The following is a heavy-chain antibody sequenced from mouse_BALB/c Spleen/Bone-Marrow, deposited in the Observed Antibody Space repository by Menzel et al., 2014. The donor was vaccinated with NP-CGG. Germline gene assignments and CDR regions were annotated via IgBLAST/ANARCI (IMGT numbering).Heavy chain of an antibody. CDR3: ARGTTVVGDY. CDR1: GYTFTSYV. Sequence: VQLKQSGPELVKPGASVKMSCMASGYTFTSYVMHWVKQKPGQGLEWIGYINPFNDGIEYNEKFKVKATLTSDKSSSTAYMELSSLTSEDSAVYYCARGTTVVGDYWGQGTTLTVSS. CDR2: INPFNDGI. D-gene: IGHD1-1*01. V-gene: IGHV1-14*01. J-gene: IGHJ2*01.